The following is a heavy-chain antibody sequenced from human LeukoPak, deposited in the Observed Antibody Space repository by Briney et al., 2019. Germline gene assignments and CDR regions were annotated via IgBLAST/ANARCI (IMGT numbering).Heavy chain of an antibody. CDR2: ISYDGSNK. CDR1: GFTFSSYG. V-gene: IGHV3-30*18. J-gene: IGHJ4*02. CDR3: AKDPYCSGGSCYDY. Sequence: GGSLRLSCAASGFTFSSYGMPWVRQAPGKGLEWVAVISYDGSNKYYADSVKGRFTISRDNSKNTLYLQMNSLRAEDTAVYYCAKDPYCSGGSCYDYWGQGTLVTVSS. D-gene: IGHD2-15*01.